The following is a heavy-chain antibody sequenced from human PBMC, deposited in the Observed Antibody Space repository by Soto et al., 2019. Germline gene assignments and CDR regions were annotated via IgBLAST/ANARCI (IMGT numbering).Heavy chain of an antibody. Sequence: QVQLVQSGAEVKKPGSSVKVSCKASGGAFSSYAISWVRQAPGQGLEWMGVIIPVFSTANYAQKFQGRVTITADESTRTAYMELSGLRSEDTAVYYCANYYSSGGAAYGLGVWGQGTTVTVSS. J-gene: IGHJ6*02. CDR2: IIPVFSTA. CDR1: GGAFSSYA. CDR3: ANYYSSGGAAYGLGV. D-gene: IGHD6-25*01. V-gene: IGHV1-69*01.